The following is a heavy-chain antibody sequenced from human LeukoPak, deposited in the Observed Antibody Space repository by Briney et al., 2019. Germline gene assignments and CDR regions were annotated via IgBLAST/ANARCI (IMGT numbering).Heavy chain of an antibody. CDR1: GYTFTSYG. V-gene: IGHV1-18*01. J-gene: IGHJ6*03. Sequence: GASVKVSCKASGYTFTSYGISWVRQAPGQGLEWMGWISAYNGNTNYAQKLQGRVTMTTDTSTSTAYMELRSLRSDDTAVYYCARALRRDYYYYYMDVWGKGTTVTVSS. CDR3: ARALRRDYYYYYMDV. CDR2: ISAYNGNT.